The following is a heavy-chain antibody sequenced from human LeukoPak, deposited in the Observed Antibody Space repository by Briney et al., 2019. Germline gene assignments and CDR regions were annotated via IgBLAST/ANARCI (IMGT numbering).Heavy chain of an antibody. Sequence: GGSLRLSCAASGFTFSDYAMDWVRQAPGKGLEWVSAISSSSAYIYYADSVKGRFTISRDNAKSSVSLQMNSLRANDTPVYYCARIFRYQLVDYYALDVWGQGTTVTVSS. CDR2: ISSSSAYI. J-gene: IGHJ6*02. D-gene: IGHD2-2*01. CDR3: ARIFRYQLVDYYALDV. CDR1: GFTFSDYA. V-gene: IGHV3-21*01.